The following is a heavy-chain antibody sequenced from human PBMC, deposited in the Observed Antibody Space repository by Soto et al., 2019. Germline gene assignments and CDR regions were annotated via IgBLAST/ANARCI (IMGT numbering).Heavy chain of an antibody. Sequence: QVQLVQSGAEVKKPGASVKVSCKASGYTFTSYGISWVRQAPGQGLEWMGWISAYNGNTNYAQKLQGRVTMTTDTSTRTAYMALRSLRSDDTAVYYCVVAAQPYYFDYWGQGTLVTVSS. J-gene: IGHJ4*02. V-gene: IGHV1-18*01. CDR3: VVAAQPYYFDY. CDR1: GYTFTSYG. D-gene: IGHD2-15*01. CDR2: ISAYNGNT.